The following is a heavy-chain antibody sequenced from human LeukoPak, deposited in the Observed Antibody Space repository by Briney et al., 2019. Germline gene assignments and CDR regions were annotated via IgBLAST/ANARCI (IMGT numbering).Heavy chain of an antibody. V-gene: IGHV3-30*04. D-gene: IGHD6-13*01. CDR3: AKEIYSSSFDY. J-gene: IGHJ4*02. CDR2: ISYDGSNE. Sequence: GGSLRLSCAASGFTFSSYVMHWVRQAPGKGLEWVAIISYDGSNEYYADSVRGRFTISRDNSKNTLYLQMNSLRAEDTAVYYCAKEIYSSSFDYWGQGTLVTVSS. CDR1: GFTFSSYV.